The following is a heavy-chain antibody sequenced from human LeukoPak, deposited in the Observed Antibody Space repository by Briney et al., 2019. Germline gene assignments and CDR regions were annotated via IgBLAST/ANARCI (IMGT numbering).Heavy chain of an antibody. CDR1: GFTFSTYA. V-gene: IGHV3-23*01. D-gene: IGHD5-18*01. CDR3: TKRGYNYEADY. J-gene: IGHJ4*02. CDR2: ISATGGGT. Sequence: GGALRLSCVVSGFTFSTYAMRWIRQAPGKGLEWVSSISATGGGTAYADSVKGRFTISRDNSKNTLFLQMNSLRAEDTALYYCTKRGYNYEADYWGQGTLVTVS.